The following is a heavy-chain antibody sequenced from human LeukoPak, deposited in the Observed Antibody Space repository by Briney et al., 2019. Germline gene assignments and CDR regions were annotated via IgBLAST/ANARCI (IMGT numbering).Heavy chain of an antibody. V-gene: IGHV3-23*01. CDR2: ISGSGGTT. D-gene: IGHD5-18*01. J-gene: IGHJ4*02. Sequence: GGSLRLSCAASGFTFSNYAMSWVRQAPGKGLEWVSTISGSGGTTYYADSVKGRFTISRDNSKNTLFLQMNSLRAEDTAVYSCAKIYSRYFDYWGQGTLVTVSS. CDR3: AKIYSRYFDY. CDR1: GFTFSNYA.